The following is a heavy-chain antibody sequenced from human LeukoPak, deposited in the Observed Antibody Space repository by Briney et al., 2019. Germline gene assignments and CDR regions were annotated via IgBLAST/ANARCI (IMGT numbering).Heavy chain of an antibody. CDR3: AKGSESVDY. CDR1: GFTFSNYG. CDR2: ISYDGSNK. V-gene: IGHV3-30*18. Sequence: GGSLRLSCAASGFTFSNYGMHWARQAPGKGLEWVAVISYDGSNKYYAGSVKGRFTISRDNSKNTLYLQMNSLRAEDTAVYYCAKGSESVDYWGQGTLVTVSS. J-gene: IGHJ4*02.